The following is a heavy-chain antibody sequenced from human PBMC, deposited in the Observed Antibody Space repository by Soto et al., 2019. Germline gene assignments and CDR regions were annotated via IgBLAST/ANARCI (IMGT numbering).Heavy chain of an antibody. CDR2: ISPILTTA. CDR1: GDSFSSYA. D-gene: IGHD2-15*01. Sequence: QVQVVQSGAEVKTPGSSVKVSCKVSGDSFSSYAISWVRQAPGQGLEWMGGISPILTTANYAQKFQDRVTITADESTSTAYMEVSSLTSEDTAVYYCARKAGGGNYYILDFWGQGTLVTVSS. J-gene: IGHJ4*02. V-gene: IGHV1-69*01. CDR3: ARKAGGGNYYILDF.